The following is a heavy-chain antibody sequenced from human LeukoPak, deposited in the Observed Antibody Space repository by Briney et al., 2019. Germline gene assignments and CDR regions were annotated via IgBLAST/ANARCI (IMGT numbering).Heavy chain of an antibody. CDR2: ISSNGGST. CDR1: GFTFSSYA. CDR3: VKANPDSSGYYYYDAFDI. Sequence: GGSLRLSCSASGFTFSSYAMHWVRQAPGKGLEYVSAISSNGGSTYYADSVKGRFTIPRDNSKNTLYLQMSSLRAEDTAVYCCVKANPDSSGYYYYDAFDIWGQGTMVTVSS. J-gene: IGHJ3*02. V-gene: IGHV3-64D*06. D-gene: IGHD3-22*01.